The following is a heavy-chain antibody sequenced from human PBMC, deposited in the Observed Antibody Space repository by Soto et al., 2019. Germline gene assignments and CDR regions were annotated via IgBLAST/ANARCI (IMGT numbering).Heavy chain of an antibody. CDR3: APHGPAAFFDS. J-gene: IGHJ5*01. CDR2: VYWDDDR. CDR1: GFSLSSSGLG. D-gene: IGHD2-2*01. V-gene: IGHV2-5*02. Sequence: QISVKEAGPTLVKPTETLTLTCTVSGFSLSSSGLGVGWIRQTPETALEGLALVYWDDDRRYSPALRNRLSITRDTSRNQVVLTLTDVSPGDTGTYFSAPHGPAAFFDSWGQGIRVIVS.